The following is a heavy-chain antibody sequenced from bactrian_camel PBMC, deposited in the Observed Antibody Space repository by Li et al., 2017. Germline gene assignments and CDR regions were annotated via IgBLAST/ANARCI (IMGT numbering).Heavy chain of an antibody. J-gene: IGHJ6*01. CDR1: GYTYNRNC. V-gene: IGHV3S1*01. CDR2: IATGSGNT. Sequence: HVQLVESGGGLVQPGESLRLSCAASGYTYNRNCMAWFRQAPGKEREGVARIATGSGNTYYADSVKGRFTISQDNAKNTVYLQMNSLKPEDTAMYYCAARGPYCYTKLSVRDFTYWGQATQVTVS. CDR3: AARGPYCYTKLSVRDFTY. D-gene: IGHD2*01.